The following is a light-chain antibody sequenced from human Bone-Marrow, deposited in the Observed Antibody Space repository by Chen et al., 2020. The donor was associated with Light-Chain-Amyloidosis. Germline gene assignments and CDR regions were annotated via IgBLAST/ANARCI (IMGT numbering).Light chain of an antibody. J-gene: IGLJ2*01. CDR2: RDT. Sequence: ELTQPPSVAESPGQTARNTCAGDELPTKYAYWYQQKPGQAPVLVIHRDTERPSGISERFSGSSSGTTATLTISGVQAEDEADYHCQSADSSGTYEVIFGGGTKLTVL. CDR1: ELPTKY. CDR3: QSADSSGTYEVI. V-gene: IGLV3-25*03.